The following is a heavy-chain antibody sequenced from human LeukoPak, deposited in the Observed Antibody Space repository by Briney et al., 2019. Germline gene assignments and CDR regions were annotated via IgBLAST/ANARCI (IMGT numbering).Heavy chain of an antibody. J-gene: IGHJ4*02. CDR1: GFTFSYA. D-gene: IGHD3-16*01. V-gene: IGHV3-23*01. CDR2: ISCSGGST. Sequence: ETGGSLRLSCAASGFTFSYAMIWVRQAPGKGLEWVSAISCSGGSTYYADSVKGRFTIFRDDSKNTLYLQMNSLRVDDTAVYYCAKGFPSYVGPGGYSDYWGQGTLVTVSS. CDR3: AKGFPSYVGPGGYSDY.